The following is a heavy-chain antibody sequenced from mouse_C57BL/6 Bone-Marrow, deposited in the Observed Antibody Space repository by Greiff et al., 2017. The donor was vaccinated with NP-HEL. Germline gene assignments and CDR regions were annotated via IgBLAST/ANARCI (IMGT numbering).Heavy chain of an antibody. J-gene: IGHJ3*01. CDR1: GYSFTGYY. D-gene: IGHD2-4*01. CDR3: ARLGDYLFAY. V-gene: IGHV1-42*01. CDR2: INPSTGGT. Sequence: VQLQQSGPELVKPGASVKISCKASGYSFTGYYMNWVKQSPEKSLEWIGEINPSTGGTTYNQKFKAKATLTVDKSSSTAYMQLKSLTSEDSAVYYCARLGDYLFAYWGQGTLVTVSA.